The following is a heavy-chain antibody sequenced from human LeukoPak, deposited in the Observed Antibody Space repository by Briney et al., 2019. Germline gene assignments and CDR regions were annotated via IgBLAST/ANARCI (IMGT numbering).Heavy chain of an antibody. CDR3: ARLMTAVSSFEY. CDR2: IYYGGST. D-gene: IGHD4-17*01. J-gene: IGHJ4*02. Sequence: SETLSLTCTVSGGSISSYYWSWIRQPPGKGLEWIGYIYYGGSTNYNPSLKSRVTISVDTSKNQFSLKLSSVTAADTAVYYCARLMTAVSSFEYWGQGILVTVSS. V-gene: IGHV4-59*08. CDR1: GGSISSYY.